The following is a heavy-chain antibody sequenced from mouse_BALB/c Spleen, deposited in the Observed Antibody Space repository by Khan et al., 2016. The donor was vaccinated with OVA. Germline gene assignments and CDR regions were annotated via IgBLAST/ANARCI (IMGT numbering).Heavy chain of an antibody. CDR1: GYTFTSYW. CDR2: IGPGSGNT. D-gene: IGHD1-1*01. CDR3: ARSNYYGSRRYAMDY. J-gene: IGHJ4*01. Sequence: DLVKPGASVKLSCKASGYTFTSYWINWIKQRPGQGLEWVGHIGPGSGNTYYNEIFKGKATLTVDTSSSPAYIQLSSLSSEDSAVSFCARSNYYGSRRYAMDYWRQGTTVTVTS. V-gene: IGHV1S41*01.